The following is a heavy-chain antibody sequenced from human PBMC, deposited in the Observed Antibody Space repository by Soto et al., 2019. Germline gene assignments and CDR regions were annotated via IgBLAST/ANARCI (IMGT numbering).Heavy chain of an antibody. Sequence: GESLKISCKGSGYSFTSYWIGWVRQMPGKGLEWMGIIYPGDSDTRYSPSFQGQVTISADKSISTAYLQWSSLKASDTAMYYCATSQYYYGSGSFPNYGMDVWGQGTTVTVSS. J-gene: IGHJ6*02. D-gene: IGHD3-10*01. CDR2: IYPGDSDT. V-gene: IGHV5-51*01. CDR1: GYSFTSYW. CDR3: ATSQYYYGSGSFPNYGMDV.